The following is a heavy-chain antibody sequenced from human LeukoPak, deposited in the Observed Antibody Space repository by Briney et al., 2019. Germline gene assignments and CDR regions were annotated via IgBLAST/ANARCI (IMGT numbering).Heavy chain of an antibody. CDR2: INHSGST. V-gene: IGHV4-34*01. J-gene: IGHJ5*02. Sequence: SETLSLTCAVYGGSFSGYYWSWIRQPPGKGLEWIGEINHSGSTNYNPSLKSRVTISVDTSKSQFSLKLSSVTAADTAVYYCATETNRYCSGGSCWNEGDFDPWGQGTLVTVSS. CDR1: GGSFSGYY. CDR3: ATETNRYCSGGSCWNEGDFDP. D-gene: IGHD2-15*01.